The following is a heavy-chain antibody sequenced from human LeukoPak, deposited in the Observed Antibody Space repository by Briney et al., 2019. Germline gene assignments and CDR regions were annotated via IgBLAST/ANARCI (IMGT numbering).Heavy chain of an antibody. CDR3: TSVPYVRANWFDP. D-gene: IGHD2-2*01. J-gene: IGHJ5*02. V-gene: IGHV3-49*04. Sequence: GGSLRLSCTASGFTFGDYAMSWVRQATGKGLEWVGFIRSKAYGGTTEYAASVKGRFTISRDDSKSIAYLQMNSLKTEDTAVYYCTSVPYVRANWFDPWGQGTLVTVSS. CDR2: IRSKAYGGTT. CDR1: GFTFGDYA.